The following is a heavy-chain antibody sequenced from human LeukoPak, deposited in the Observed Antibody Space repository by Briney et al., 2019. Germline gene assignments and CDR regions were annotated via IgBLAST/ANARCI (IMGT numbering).Heavy chain of an antibody. V-gene: IGHV4-39*07. Sequence: SETLSLTCTVSGGSISSRGYYWGWRRQPPGKGLEWIASIFYSGNTYYTPSLESRLTISLDTSNNLFSLRLSSVTAADTAVYYCARESPLGGSGSYLFDSRGQGTLVTVSS. CDR3: ARESPLGGSGSYLFDS. J-gene: IGHJ4*02. CDR2: IFYSGNT. D-gene: IGHD3-10*01. CDR1: GGSISSRGYY.